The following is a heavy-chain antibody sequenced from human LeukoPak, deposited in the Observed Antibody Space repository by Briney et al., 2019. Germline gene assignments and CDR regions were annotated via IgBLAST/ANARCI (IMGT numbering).Heavy chain of an antibody. CDR1: GFTFSSYA. CDR3: ARDSSITMVRGFDY. Sequence: GSLRFSCAASGFTFSSYAMSWVRQAPGKGLEWVSAISGSGGSTYYADSVKGRFTISRDNSKNTLYLQMNSLRAEDTAVYYCARDSSITMVRGFDYWGQGTLVTVSS. CDR2: ISGSGGST. J-gene: IGHJ4*02. V-gene: IGHV3-23*01. D-gene: IGHD3-10*01.